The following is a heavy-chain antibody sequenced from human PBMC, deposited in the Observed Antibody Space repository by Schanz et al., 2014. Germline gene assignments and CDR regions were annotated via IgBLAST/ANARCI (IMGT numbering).Heavy chain of an antibody. CDR1: GFTVSDYS. D-gene: IGHD2-15*01. V-gene: IGHV3-33*03. CDR2: IRYDGNNK. Sequence: QVQLVESGGSVVQPGRSLRLSCAASGFTVSDYSMNWVRQAPGKGLEWVAFIRYDGNNKYYADSVKGRFTISRDNAKKSLDLHMNSLIAEDTAVYYCATENWWTVEKWGQGTLVTVSS. J-gene: IGHJ4*02. CDR3: ATENWWTVEK.